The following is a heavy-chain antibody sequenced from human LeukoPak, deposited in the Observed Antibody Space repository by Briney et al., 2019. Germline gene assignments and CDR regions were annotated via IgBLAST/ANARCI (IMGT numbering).Heavy chain of an antibody. Sequence: QSGGSLRLSCAASGLIVSNYWMSWVRQAPGKGLEWVANIKQDGSEKYYVDSVKGRFTISRDNVKSSLYLQMNSLRAEDTAVYYCANVFYYGMEVWGQGTTVTVSS. D-gene: IGHD5/OR15-5a*01. CDR2: IKQDGSEK. CDR1: GLIVSNYW. V-gene: IGHV3-7*01. CDR3: ANVFYYGMEV. J-gene: IGHJ6*02.